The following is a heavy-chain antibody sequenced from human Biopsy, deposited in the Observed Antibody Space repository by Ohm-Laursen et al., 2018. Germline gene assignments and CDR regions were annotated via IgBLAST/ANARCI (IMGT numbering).Heavy chain of an antibody. CDR3: ARDIMNRIAGLVARSDVFDV. Sequence: ASVKVSCKGSGYAVNDYFLHWLRQAPGQGAEWMGWIRPNSGGTNYAQKFQGRVTMTTDTSTSTVYLELRRLISDDTAVYYCARDIMNRIAGLVARSDVFDVWGQGTLVTVSS. V-gene: IGHV1-2*02. J-gene: IGHJ3*01. CDR1: GYAVNDYF. CDR2: IRPNSGGT. D-gene: IGHD3-16*01.